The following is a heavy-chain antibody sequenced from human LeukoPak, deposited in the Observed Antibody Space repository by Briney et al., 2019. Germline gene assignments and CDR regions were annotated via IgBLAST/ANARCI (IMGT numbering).Heavy chain of an antibody. CDR3: ARFFVVGARYFDY. V-gene: IGHV3-7*01. CDR2: IKQDGSEE. Sequence: GGSLRLSCAASGFTLSSYWMSWVRQAPGKGLEWVANIKQDGSEEYYVDSVKGRFTISRDNAKNSLYLQMNSLRSEDTAVYYCARFFVVGARYFDYWGQGTLVTVSS. J-gene: IGHJ4*02. CDR1: GFTLSSYW. D-gene: IGHD1-26*01.